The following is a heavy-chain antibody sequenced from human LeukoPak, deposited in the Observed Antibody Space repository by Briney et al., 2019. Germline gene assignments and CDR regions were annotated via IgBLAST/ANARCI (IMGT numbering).Heavy chain of an antibody. V-gene: IGHV3-21*01. CDR1: GFTFSSYS. J-gene: IGHJ5*02. CDR3: ARDDILTGYSKGFDP. Sequence: GGSLRLSCAASGFTFSSYSMNWVRQAPGKGLEWVSSISSSSSYIYYADSVKGRFTISRDNAKNSLYLQMNSLRAEDTAVYYCARDDILTGYSKGFDPWGQGTLVTVSS. D-gene: IGHD3-9*01. CDR2: ISSSSSYI.